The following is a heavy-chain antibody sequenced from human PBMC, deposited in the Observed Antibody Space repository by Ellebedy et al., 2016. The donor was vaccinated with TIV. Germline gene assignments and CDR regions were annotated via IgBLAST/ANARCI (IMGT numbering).Heavy chain of an antibody. CDR2: IYYSGST. Sequence: SETLSLTCTVSGGSIRSYYWSWIRQPPGKGLEWIGYIYYSGSTNYNPSLKSRVTISVDTSKNQFSLKLSSVTAADTAVYYCARSHYYDSNLDYWGQGTLVTVSS. V-gene: IGHV4-59*01. CDR3: ARSHYYDSNLDY. CDR1: GGSIRSYY. J-gene: IGHJ4*02. D-gene: IGHD3-22*01.